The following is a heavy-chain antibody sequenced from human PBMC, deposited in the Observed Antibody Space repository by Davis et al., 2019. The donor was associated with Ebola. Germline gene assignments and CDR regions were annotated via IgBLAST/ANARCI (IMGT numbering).Heavy chain of an antibody. CDR3: AKPPPYNRNSADSGYYYYGMDV. CDR1: GFTFSNYA. CDR2: VSGGRGTT. D-gene: IGHD1-14*01. J-gene: IGHJ6*02. V-gene: IGHV3-23*01. Sequence: GESLKISCAASGFTFSNYAMSWVRQAPGGGLEWISAVSGGRGTTYYADSVKGRFTVSRDNSKNTMSLQMNSLTVEDTAVYYCAKPPPYNRNSADSGYYYYGMDVWGQGTTVTVSS.